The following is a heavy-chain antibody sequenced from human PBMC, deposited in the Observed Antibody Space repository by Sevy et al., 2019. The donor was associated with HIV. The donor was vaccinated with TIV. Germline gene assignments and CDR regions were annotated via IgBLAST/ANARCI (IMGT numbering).Heavy chain of an antibody. Sequence: ASVKVSCKLSGYTLTDFSMHWVRQAPGKGLEWVGTFDPEDGRTIYAQKFQGRVTMTEDTSTDTAYMELNSLRSDDTAVYYCATTKDYYDSSGYPFDYWGQGTQVTVSS. J-gene: IGHJ4*02. CDR3: ATTKDYYDSSGYPFDY. D-gene: IGHD3-22*01. CDR1: GYTLTDFS. V-gene: IGHV1-24*01. CDR2: FDPEDGRT.